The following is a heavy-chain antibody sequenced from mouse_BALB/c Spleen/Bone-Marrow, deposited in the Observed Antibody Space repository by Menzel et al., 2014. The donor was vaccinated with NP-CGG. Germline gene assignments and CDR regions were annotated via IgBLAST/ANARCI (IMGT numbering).Heavy chain of an antibody. CDR1: GFTFSSFG. Sequence: EVMLVESGGGLVQPGGSRKLSCAASGFTFSSFGMHWIRQAPEKGLEWVAYISSGSRNIYYADTVRGRFTISRDNPKNTLFLQMTSLRSEDTAMYYCSRNYDFWFGYWGQGTLVTVSA. J-gene: IGHJ3*01. CDR2: ISSGSRNI. D-gene: IGHD2-4*01. CDR3: SRNYDFWFGY. V-gene: IGHV5-17*02.